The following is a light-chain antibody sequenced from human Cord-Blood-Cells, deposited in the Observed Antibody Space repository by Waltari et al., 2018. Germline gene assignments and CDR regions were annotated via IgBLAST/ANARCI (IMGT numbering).Light chain of an antibody. CDR2: EVS. Sequence: QSALTQPASVSGSPGQSITISCTATSSDVGSYNLFSWYQQHPVKAPKLMIYEVSKRPSWVSNRFSGSKSGNTAPLTISGLQAEDEADYYCCSYAGSSTFYVFGTGTKVTVL. V-gene: IGLV2-23*02. CDR3: CSYAGSSTFYV. J-gene: IGLJ1*01. CDR1: SSDVGSYNL.